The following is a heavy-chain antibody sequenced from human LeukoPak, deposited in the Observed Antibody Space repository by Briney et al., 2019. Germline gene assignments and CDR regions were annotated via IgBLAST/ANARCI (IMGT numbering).Heavy chain of an antibody. CDR3: AKEYEAYCGGDCCSYFLD. D-gene: IGHD2-21*02. V-gene: IGHV3-33*06. CDR1: GFTFSSYD. Sequence: PGRSLRLSCVASGFTFSSYDMHWVRQAPGKGLEWVAVIWYDGSNKYYADSVKGRFTISRDNSKNTLYLQMNSLRVEDTAVYYCAKEYEAYCGGDCCSYFLDWGQGTLVTVSS. CDR2: IWYDGSNK. J-gene: IGHJ1*01.